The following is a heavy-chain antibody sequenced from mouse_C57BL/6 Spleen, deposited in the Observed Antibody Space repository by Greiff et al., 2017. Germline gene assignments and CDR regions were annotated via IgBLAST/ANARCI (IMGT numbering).Heavy chain of an antibody. D-gene: IGHD2-5*01. J-gene: IGHJ3*01. V-gene: IGHV5-17*01. CDR3: ARPPYSNYGGAWFAY. CDR2: ISSGSSTI. Sequence: DVKLVESGGGLVKPGGSLKLSCAASGFTFSDYGMHWVRQAPEKGLEWVAYISSGSSTIYYADTVKGRFTISRDNAKNTLFLQMTSLRSEDTAMYYCARPPYSNYGGAWFAYWGQGTLVTVSA. CDR1: GFTFSDYG.